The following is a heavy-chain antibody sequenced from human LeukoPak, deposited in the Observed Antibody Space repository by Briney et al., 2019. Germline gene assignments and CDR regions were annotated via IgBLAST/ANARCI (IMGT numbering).Heavy chain of an antibody. V-gene: IGHV1-2*02. D-gene: IGHD1-26*01. J-gene: IGHJ4*02. CDR3: ARARRSGSYIFDY. CDR2: INPNSGGT. Sequence: GASVKVSCKASGYTFTGYYMHWVRQAPGQGLEWMGWINPNSGGTNYAQKFQGRVTMTRDTSISTAYMELSRLRSDDTAVCYCARARRSGSYIFDYWGQGTLVTVSS. CDR1: GYTFTGYY.